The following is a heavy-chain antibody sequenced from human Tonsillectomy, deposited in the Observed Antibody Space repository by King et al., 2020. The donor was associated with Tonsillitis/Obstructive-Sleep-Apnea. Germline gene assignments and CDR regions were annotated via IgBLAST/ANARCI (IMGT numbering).Heavy chain of an antibody. CDR2: IFSNDEK. Sequence: TLQESGPVLVKPPETLTLTCTVSGFSLSNARMGVSWIRQPPGQALEWLAHIFSNDEKSYSTSLKSRLTISKDTSKSQVVLTMTNMDPVDTATYYCARIPGYYDGSNWFDPWGQGTLVTVSS. J-gene: IGHJ5*02. CDR1: GFSLSNARMG. D-gene: IGHD3-22*01. V-gene: IGHV2-26*01. CDR3: ARIPGYYDGSNWFDP.